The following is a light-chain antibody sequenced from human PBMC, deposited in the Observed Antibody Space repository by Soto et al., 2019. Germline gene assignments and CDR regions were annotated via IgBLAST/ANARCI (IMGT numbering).Light chain of an antibody. CDR3: QQRNDWPLT. V-gene: IGKV3-11*01. J-gene: IGKJ4*01. CDR1: QSVGRS. Sequence: EILFSQSPPTPSLSPRVQAPLSWRASQSVGRSLAWYQQKPGQAPRLLINDASNRATGIPARFGGSGSGTDFTLTISSLEPEDFAVYYCQQRNDWPLTFGGGTKVDIK. CDR2: DAS.